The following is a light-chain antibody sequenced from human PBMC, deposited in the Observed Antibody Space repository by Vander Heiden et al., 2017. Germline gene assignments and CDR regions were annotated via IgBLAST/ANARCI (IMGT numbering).Light chain of an antibody. CDR3: AAWDDSLNGVV. Sequence: QSVLTQPPSASGTPGQRVTISCSGSSSNIGSNTVNWYQQLPGTAPRLLIYGIDQRPSGVPDRFSGSKSGTSAYLAISGLQSEDEADYYCAAWDDSLNGVVFGGGTKLTVL. CDR1: SSNIGSNT. CDR2: GID. J-gene: IGLJ2*01. V-gene: IGLV1-44*01.